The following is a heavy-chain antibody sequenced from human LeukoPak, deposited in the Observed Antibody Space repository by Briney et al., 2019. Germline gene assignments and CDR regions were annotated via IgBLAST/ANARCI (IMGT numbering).Heavy chain of an antibody. J-gene: IGHJ3*02. Sequence: PGGSLRLSCAASGFTFSSYAMSWVRQAPGKGLEWVSAISGSGGSTYYADSVKGRFTISRDSSKNTLYLQMNSLRAEDTAVYYCAGSGSKGYTTAFDIWGQGTMVTVSS. D-gene: IGHD2-2*02. CDR2: ISGSGGST. V-gene: IGHV3-23*01. CDR3: AGSGSKGYTTAFDI. CDR1: GFTFSSYA.